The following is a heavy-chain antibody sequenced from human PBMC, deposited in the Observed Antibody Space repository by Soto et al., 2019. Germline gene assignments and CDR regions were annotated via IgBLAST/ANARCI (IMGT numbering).Heavy chain of an antibody. CDR3: AHRVDDSGGWNAGYLDY. J-gene: IGHJ4*02. V-gene: IGHV2-5*02. CDR1: GFSLSTSGVG. D-gene: IGHD1-1*01. CDR2: IYWDDDK. Sequence: QITLKESGPTLVKPTQALTLTCTFSGFSLSTSGVGVGWIRQPPGKALEWLVFIYWDDDKRYSPSLNSRLTITKDASKDQVVLTRTNMDPADTATYYCAHRVDDSGGWNAGYLDYWGQGSLVTVSS.